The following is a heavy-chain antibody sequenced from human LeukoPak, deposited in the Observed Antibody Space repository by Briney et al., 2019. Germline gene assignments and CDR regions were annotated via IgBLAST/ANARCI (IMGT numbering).Heavy chain of an antibody. CDR1: GFTFSSYS. J-gene: IGHJ4*02. V-gene: IGHV3-21*01. CDR3: ARVYCSGGSCYGYLDY. Sequence: GGSLRLSCAASGFTFSSYSMNWVRQAPGKGLEWVSSIGSGSSYIYYADSVKSRFTISRDNAKNSLNLQMNSLRAEDTAVYYCARVYCSGGSCYGYLDYWGQGTLVTVSS. D-gene: IGHD2-15*01. CDR2: IGSGSSYI.